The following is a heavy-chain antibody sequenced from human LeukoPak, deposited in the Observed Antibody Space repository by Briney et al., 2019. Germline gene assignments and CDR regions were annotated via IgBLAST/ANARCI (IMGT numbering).Heavy chain of an antibody. V-gene: IGHV3-49*04. CDR3: TRGPIIGYCSSTSCYDLDY. CDR1: GFTFGDYS. J-gene: IGHJ4*02. D-gene: IGHD2-2*01. Sequence: GESLKISCTASGFTFGDYSMSWVRQAPGKGLEWVGFIRSKAYGGTTEYAASVKGRFTISRDDSKSIAYLQMNSLKTEDTAVYYCTRGPIIGYCSSTSCYDLDYWGQGTLVTVSS. CDR2: IRSKAYGGTT.